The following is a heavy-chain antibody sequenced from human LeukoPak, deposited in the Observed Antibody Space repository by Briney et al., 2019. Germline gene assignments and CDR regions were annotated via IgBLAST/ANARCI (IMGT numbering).Heavy chain of an antibody. CDR3: AREGGFYHPLDY. CDR1: GGSVTSTNW. CDR2: VHLDGRT. Sequence: WETLSLTCGVSGGSVTSTNWWTWVRQPPGKGLEWIGEVHLDGRTNYNPSLKSRLTMSVDLSENHVSLKLTSVTAADTAVYYCAREGGFYHPLDYSGQGTLVTVFS. D-gene: IGHD1-14*01. J-gene: IGHJ4*02. V-gene: IGHV4-4*02.